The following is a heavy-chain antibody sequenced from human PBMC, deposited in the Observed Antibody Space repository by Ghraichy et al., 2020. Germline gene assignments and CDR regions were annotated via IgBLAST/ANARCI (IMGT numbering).Heavy chain of an antibody. CDR2: INGVGGIT. J-gene: IGHJ4*02. Sequence: GGSLRLSCAVSGFTFRSYWMDWVRQVPGKGLVWVSRINGVGGITTYADSVKGRFTISRDNAINTLYLQMNSLSAEDTAVYYCARGYISGLPYFDYWGQGILVTVSS. CDR3: ARGYISGLPYFDY. CDR1: GFTFRSYW. V-gene: IGHV3-74*03. D-gene: IGHD6-19*01.